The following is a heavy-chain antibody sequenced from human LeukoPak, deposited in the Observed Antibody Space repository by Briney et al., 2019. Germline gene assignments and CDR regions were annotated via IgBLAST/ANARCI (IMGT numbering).Heavy chain of an antibody. CDR2: IYYSGST. J-gene: IGHJ3*02. V-gene: IGHV4-39*01. CDR3: ARQPHDAFDI. CDR1: GGSISSSSYY. Sequence: SETLSLTCTVSGGSISSSSYYWGWIRQPPGKGQEWIGSIYYSGSTYYNPSLKSRVTVSVDTSKNQFSLKLSSVTAADTAVYYCARQPHDAFDIWGQGTMVTVSS.